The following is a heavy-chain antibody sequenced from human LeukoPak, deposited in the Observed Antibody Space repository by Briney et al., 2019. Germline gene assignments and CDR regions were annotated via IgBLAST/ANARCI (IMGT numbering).Heavy chain of an antibody. D-gene: IGHD1-26*01. CDR1: AFSDKSNY. CDR3: AKLVGHTSHDY. V-gene: IGHV3-53*01. CDR2: SYTGGST. J-gene: IGHJ4*02. Sequence: GGSLRLSCVASAFSDKSNYMSWVRQAPGKGLEWVSVSYTGGSTYYEDSVKGRFTISRDNSKNTVYLQMNSLRADDTAVYYCAKLVGHTSHDYWGQGTLVTVSS.